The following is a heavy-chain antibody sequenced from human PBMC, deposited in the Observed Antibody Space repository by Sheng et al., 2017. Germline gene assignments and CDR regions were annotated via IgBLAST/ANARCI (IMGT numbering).Heavy chain of an antibody. Sequence: QAQLVQSGAEVKKPGASVKVSCKASDYPFTSYGISWVRQAPGRGLEWMGWISGYNYNTKYSQKVQGRVTITADTSTDTAYMEVRSLRSDDTAVYYCARDLGAGFDYDGMDVWGQGTTVTVSS. J-gene: IGHJ6*02. V-gene: IGHV1-18*01. CDR1: DYPFTSYG. CDR3: ARDLGAGFDYDGMDV. CDR2: ISGYNYNT. D-gene: IGHD1-26*01.